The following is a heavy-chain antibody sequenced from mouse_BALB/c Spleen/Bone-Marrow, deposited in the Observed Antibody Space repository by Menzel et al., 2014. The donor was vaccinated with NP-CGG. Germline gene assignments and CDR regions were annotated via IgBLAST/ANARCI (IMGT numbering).Heavy chain of an antibody. CDR2: IYPGSGST. D-gene: IGHD1-2*01. CDR3: TRWDYGYMDY. CDR1: GYTFTSYW. J-gene: IGHJ4*01. V-gene: IGHV1S22*01. Sequence: LKHSGSELVRPGASVKLSCKASGYTFTSYWMHWVKQRHGQGLEWIGNIYPGSGSTNYDEKFKSKGTLTVDTSSSTAYMHLSSLTSEDSAVYYCTRWDYGYMDYWGQGTSVTVSP.